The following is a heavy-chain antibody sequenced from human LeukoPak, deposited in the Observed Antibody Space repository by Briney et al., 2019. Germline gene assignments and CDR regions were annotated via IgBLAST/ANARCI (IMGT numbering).Heavy chain of an antibody. Sequence: GGSLRLSCAASGFTFSSYGMHWVRQAPGKGLEWVAVISYDGSNKYYADSVKGRFTISRDNSKNTLYLQMNSLRAEDTAVYYCAKDMYSGWSHYFDYWGQGTLVTVSS. V-gene: IGHV3-30*18. CDR3: AKDMYSGWSHYFDY. CDR2: ISYDGSNK. D-gene: IGHD6-19*01. CDR1: GFTFSSYG. J-gene: IGHJ4*02.